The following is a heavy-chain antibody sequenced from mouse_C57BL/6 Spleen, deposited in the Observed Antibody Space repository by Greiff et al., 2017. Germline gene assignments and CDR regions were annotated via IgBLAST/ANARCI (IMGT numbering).Heavy chain of an antibody. J-gene: IGHJ4*01. CDR3: AGHEEVYYYGSLYAMDY. Sequence: QVQLQQSGAELVKPGASVKLSCKASGYTFTEYTIHWVKQRTGQGLEWIGWFYPGSGSIKYNEKFKDKATLTADKSSSTVYIEISRMTSDDSAFYFCAGHEEVYYYGSLYAMDYWGQGTSVTVSS. CDR2: FYPGSGSI. CDR1: GYTFTEYT. V-gene: IGHV1-62-2*01. D-gene: IGHD1-1*01.